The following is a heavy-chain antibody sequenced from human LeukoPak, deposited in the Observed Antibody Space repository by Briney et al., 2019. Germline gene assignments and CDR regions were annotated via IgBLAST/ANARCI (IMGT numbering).Heavy chain of an antibody. Sequence: PGTSLRLSCAASGFTFSRFAVHWVRQAPGKGLKWLAVISSDGSNKFYADSVRDRFTISRDNSKNTLNLQMNSLTPEDTAVYYCARDRPVGEPIAISYDLDCWGQGTLLSVSS. V-gene: IGHV3-30*01. D-gene: IGHD2-21*01. J-gene: IGHJ4*02. CDR2: ISSDGSNK. CDR1: GFTFSRFA. CDR3: ARDRPVGEPIAISYDLDC.